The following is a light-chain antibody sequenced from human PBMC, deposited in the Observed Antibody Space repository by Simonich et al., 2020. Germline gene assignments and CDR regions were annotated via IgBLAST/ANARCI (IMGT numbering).Light chain of an antibody. V-gene: IGKV1-39*01. CDR2: AAS. CDR1: QGISSS. J-gene: IGKJ1*01. Sequence: DIQLTQSPSFLSASVGDRVTITCRASQGISSSLNWYQQKPGKAPKLLIYAASSLQSWVPSRFSGSGSGTDFTLTISSLQPEDFATYYCQQYNSYSRTFGQGTKVEIK. CDR3: QQYNSYSRT.